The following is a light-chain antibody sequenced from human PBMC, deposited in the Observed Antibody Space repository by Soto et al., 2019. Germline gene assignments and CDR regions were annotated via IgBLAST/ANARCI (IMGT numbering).Light chain of an antibody. CDR2: GAS. J-gene: IGKJ1*01. CDR3: HQFATSRK. V-gene: IGKV3-20*01. Sequence: IVLTHSPGTLSLSPWERATLSCRASQSLSSSFLAWYQQKPGQAPRLLIYGASSRAAGVPDRFSGSWSGTDFTLTISSLEPEDFAVYFCHQFATSRKFGQGTKVDIK. CDR1: QSLSSSF.